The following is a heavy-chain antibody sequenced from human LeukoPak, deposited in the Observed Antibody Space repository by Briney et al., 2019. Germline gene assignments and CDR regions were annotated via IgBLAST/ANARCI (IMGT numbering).Heavy chain of an antibody. J-gene: IGHJ5*01. D-gene: IGHD2-15*01. V-gene: IGHV3-11*01. CDR2: ISSSGSTI. Sequence: GGSLRLSCAASGFTFSDYYMSWIRQAPGKGLELVSYISSSGSTIYYADSVKGRFTISRDNAKNSLSLQMNSLRAEDTAVYYCATPSGYGGLDSWGQGTPVTVSS. CDR3: ATPSGYGGLDS. CDR1: GFTFSDYY.